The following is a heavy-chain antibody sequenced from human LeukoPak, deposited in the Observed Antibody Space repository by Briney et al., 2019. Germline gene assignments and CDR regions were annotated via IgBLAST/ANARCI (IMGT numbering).Heavy chain of an antibody. V-gene: IGHV3-53*01. CDR2: IYSGGST. CDR1: GFTVSSNY. CDR3: ASGIGGATPNDY. J-gene: IGHJ4*02. D-gene: IGHD1-26*01. Sequence: GGSLRLSCAASGFTVSSNYMSWVRQAPGKGLEWVSVIYSGGSTYYADSVKGRFTISRDNAKNTLYLQMNSLRAEDTAVYYCASGIGGATPNDYWGQGTLVTVSS.